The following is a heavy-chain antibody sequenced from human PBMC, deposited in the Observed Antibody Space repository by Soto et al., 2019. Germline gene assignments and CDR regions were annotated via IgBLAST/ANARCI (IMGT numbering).Heavy chain of an antibody. CDR2: ISWNSGSI. V-gene: IGHV3-9*01. CDR3: AKDIGGWFGEHTPNWFDP. Sequence: EVQLVESGGGLVQPGRSLSLSCAASGFTFDDYAMHWVRQAPGKGLEWVSGISWNSGSIGYADSVKGRFTISRDNAKNSLYLQMNSLRAEDTALYYCAKDIGGWFGEHTPNWFDPWGQGTLVTVSS. CDR1: GFTFDDYA. J-gene: IGHJ5*02. D-gene: IGHD3-10*01.